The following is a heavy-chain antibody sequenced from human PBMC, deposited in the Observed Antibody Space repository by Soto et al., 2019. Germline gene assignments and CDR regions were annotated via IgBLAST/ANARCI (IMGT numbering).Heavy chain of an antibody. J-gene: IGHJ5*02. V-gene: IGHV1-3*01. CDR1: GYTFTNYA. CDR3: ARDPYYDFWSGSNWFDP. D-gene: IGHD3-3*01. Sequence: ASVKVSCKASGYTFTNYAMHWVRQAPGQRLEWMGWINAGNGDTKYSQNFQGRVTITRDTSASTAYMELSSLRPEDTAVYYCARDPYYDFWSGSNWFDPWGQGTLVTVSS. CDR2: INAGNGDT.